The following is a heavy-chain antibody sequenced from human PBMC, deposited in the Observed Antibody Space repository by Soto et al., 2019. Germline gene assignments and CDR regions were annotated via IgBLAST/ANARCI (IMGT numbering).Heavy chain of an antibody. CDR2: GHYSGST. Sequence: PSETLSLTCTVSGGSISSSNYYWGWIRQPPGKGLEWIVSGHYSGSTYFNPSLKSRLTFYVDTSKNQFSLKLGSVTAADTAVYYCARHRENFDCSLDSWGQGSLFPSPQ. J-gene: IGHJ4*02. V-gene: IGHV4-39*01. CDR1: GGSISSSNYY. CDR3: ARHRENFDCSLDS. D-gene: IGHD3-9*01.